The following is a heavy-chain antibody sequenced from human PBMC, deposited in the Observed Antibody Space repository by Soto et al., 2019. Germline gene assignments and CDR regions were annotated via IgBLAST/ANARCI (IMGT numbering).Heavy chain of an antibody. Sequence: QVQLVESGGGVVQPGRSLRLSCAASGFTFSSYGMHWVRQAPGKGLEWVAVISYDGSNKYYADSVKGRFTISRDNSKNTLYLQMNSLRAEDTAVYYCAKKPPGSGSYFDYWGQGTLVTVSS. J-gene: IGHJ4*02. V-gene: IGHV3-30*18. D-gene: IGHD3-10*01. CDR2: ISYDGSNK. CDR1: GFTFSSYG. CDR3: AKKPPGSGSYFDY.